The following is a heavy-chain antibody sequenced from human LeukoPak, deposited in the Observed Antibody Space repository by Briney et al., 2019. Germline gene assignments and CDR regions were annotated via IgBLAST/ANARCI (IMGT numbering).Heavy chain of an antibody. CDR3: ARHNYGGSWYERPNWFDP. CDR2: IYYSGST. D-gene: IGHD6-13*01. J-gene: IGHJ5*02. Sequence: SSETLSLTCTVSGGSISSSSYYWRWIRQPPGKGLEWIGSIYYSGSTYYNPSLKSRVTISVDTSKNQFSLKLSSVTAADTAVYYCARHNYGGSWYERPNWFDPGGQGTLVTVSS. CDR1: GGSISSSSYY. V-gene: IGHV4-39*01.